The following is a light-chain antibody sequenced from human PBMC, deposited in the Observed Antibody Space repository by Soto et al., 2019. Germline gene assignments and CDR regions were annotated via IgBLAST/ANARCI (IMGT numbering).Light chain of an antibody. CDR2: RAS. CDR3: QQYDNWPPRYT. Sequence: EIVMTQSPATLSVSPGERDTLSCRASQSVSNNLAWYQQRPGQPPRLLIYRASTRAPGIPARFSGSGSGTEFTLTIRSLQSEDFAIYYCQQYDNWPPRYTFGQGTQLEIK. V-gene: IGKV3-15*01. CDR1: QSVSNN. J-gene: IGKJ2*01.